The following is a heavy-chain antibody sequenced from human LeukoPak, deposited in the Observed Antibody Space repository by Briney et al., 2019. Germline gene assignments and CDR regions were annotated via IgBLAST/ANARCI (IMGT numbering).Heavy chain of an antibody. Sequence: SETLSLTCTVSGGSISSSSYYWGWIRQPPGKGLEWIGSIYYSGSTYFNPSLKSRVTISVDTSKNQFSLKLSSVTAADTAVYYCATGYTFFWYFDLWGRGTLVTVSS. CDR3: ATGYTFFWYFDL. D-gene: IGHD2-15*01. CDR1: GGSISSSSYY. J-gene: IGHJ2*01. V-gene: IGHV4-39*01. CDR2: IYYSGST.